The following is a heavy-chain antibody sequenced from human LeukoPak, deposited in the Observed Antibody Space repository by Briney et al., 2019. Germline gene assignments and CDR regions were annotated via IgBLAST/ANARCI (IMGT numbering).Heavy chain of an antibody. Sequence: SETLSLTCTVSGGSISSSSYYWGWIGQPPGKGLEWIGSIYYSGSTYYNPSLKSRVTISVDTSKNQFSLKLSSVTAADTAVYYCARGVRSTGNYMDVWGKGTTVTVSS. J-gene: IGHJ6*03. CDR1: GGSISSSSYY. V-gene: IGHV4-39*07. D-gene: IGHD3-10*01. CDR2: IYYSGST. CDR3: ARGVRSTGNYMDV.